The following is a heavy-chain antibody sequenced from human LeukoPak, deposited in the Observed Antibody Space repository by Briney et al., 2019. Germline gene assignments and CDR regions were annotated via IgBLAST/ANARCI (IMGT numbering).Heavy chain of an antibody. J-gene: IGHJ6*02. V-gene: IGHV1-46*01. CDR1: GYTFTNYY. CDR3: ASPPSISSSYYYYDMDV. D-gene: IGHD6-6*01. CDR2: INPSGGST. Sequence: ASVKVSCKASGYTFTNYYTHWVRQAPGQGPEWMGIINPSGGSTTYAQKFQGRVTMTRDTSTSTVYMELSSLRSVDTAVYYCASPPSISSSYYYYDMDVWGQGTTVTVSS.